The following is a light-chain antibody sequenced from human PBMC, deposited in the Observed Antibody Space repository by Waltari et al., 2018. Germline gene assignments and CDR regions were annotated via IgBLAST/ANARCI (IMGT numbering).Light chain of an antibody. Sequence: SSELTPDPAVSVALGQTVRITCHGDSPRRYYASWYQQRPGQAPRLVLNGKDNRPSGIPDRFSGSTSGDTASLTITGAQAEDEADYYCHSRDTISTRVFGGGTRLTV. J-gene: IGLJ3*02. CDR2: GKD. V-gene: IGLV3-19*01. CDR1: SPRRYY. CDR3: HSRDTISTRV.